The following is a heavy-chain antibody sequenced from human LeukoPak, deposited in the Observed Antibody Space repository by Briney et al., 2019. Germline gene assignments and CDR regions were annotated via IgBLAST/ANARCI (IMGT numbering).Heavy chain of an antibody. Sequence: PGGSLRLSCAASGFTFSSYSMNWVRQAPGKGLEWVSYISSSSSTIYYADSVKGRFTISRDNAKNSLYLQMNSLRDEDTAVYYCARPRSGSYGYYFDYWGQGTLVTVSS. CDR2: ISSSSSTI. CDR1: GFTFSSYS. CDR3: ARPRSGSYGYYFDY. D-gene: IGHD3-10*01. J-gene: IGHJ4*02. V-gene: IGHV3-48*02.